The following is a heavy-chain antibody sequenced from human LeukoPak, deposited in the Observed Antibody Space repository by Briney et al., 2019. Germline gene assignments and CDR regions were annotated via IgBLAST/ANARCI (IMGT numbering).Heavy chain of an antibody. CDR1: GYTYTNYY. V-gene: IGHV1-46*01. D-gene: IGHD3-22*01. CDR3: ARGNYYDSSGYYYTPYTN. CDR2: INPSGGST. J-gene: IGHJ4*02. Sequence: ASVKVSCKASGYTYTNYYIHWVRQAPGQGLEWMGLINPSGGSTSYAQKFQGRVTMTRDMSTSTVYMELSSLRSEDTAVYYCARGNYYDSSGYYYTPYTNWGQGTLVTVSS.